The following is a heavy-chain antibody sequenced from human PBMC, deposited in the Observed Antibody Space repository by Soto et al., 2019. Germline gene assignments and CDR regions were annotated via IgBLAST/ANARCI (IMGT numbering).Heavy chain of an antibody. CDR2: IRSKAYGGTT. CDR1: GFTFSSYG. Sequence: GGSLRLSCAASGFTFSSYGMHWVRQAPGKGLEWVGFIRSKAYGGTTEYAASVKGRFTISRDDSKSIAYLQMNSLKTEDTAVYYCTREFEGAFDYWGQGTLVTVSS. CDR3: TREFEGAFDY. J-gene: IGHJ4*02. D-gene: IGHD3-16*01. V-gene: IGHV3-49*04.